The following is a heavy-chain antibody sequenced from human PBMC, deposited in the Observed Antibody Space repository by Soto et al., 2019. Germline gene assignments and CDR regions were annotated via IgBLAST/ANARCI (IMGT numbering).Heavy chain of an antibody. CDR3: AKFRHSGSDSEY. CDR2: IQSDGCCA. CDR1: KFSISEYW. V-gene: IGHV3-74*01. J-gene: IGHJ4*02. Sequence: EVHLVESGGGAVQPGGSLRLSCAASKFSISEYWMHWVRLAPGKGLEWVSRIQSDGCCASYADSVKGRFTISRDNAKKTMYLQMNSLRAEDTAVYFCAKFRHSGSDSEYWGQGTLVTVSS. D-gene: IGHD5-12*01.